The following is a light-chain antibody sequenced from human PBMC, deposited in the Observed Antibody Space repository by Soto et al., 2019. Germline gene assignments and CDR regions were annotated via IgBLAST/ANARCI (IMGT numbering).Light chain of an antibody. CDR3: HQRQRSPRT. CDR1: QYVSSF. J-gene: IGKJ1*01. CDR2: EAS. Sequence: DMVYTQSAATMSLSRGARATLSCRASQYVSSFLAWYQQKAGQARMLLIYEASHGAAVVPSMFSAWGSETYFTLTISDVQPEDFAVYCCHQRQRSPRTFGQGTKVDIK. V-gene: IGKV3-11*01.